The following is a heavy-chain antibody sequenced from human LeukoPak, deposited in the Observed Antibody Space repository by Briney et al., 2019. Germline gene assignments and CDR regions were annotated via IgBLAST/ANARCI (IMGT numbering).Heavy chain of an antibody. CDR1: GFTFSTYA. D-gene: IGHD6-19*01. CDR3: AKDAPWGGWYRPFDY. J-gene: IGHJ4*02. Sequence: GGSLRLSCVASGFTFSTYAMSWVRQAPGKGLEWVSAISGSGGSTYYADSVKGRFTISRDNSKNTLYLQMNSLRAEDTAVYYCAKDAPWGGWYRPFDYWGQGTLVTVSS. V-gene: IGHV3-23*01. CDR2: ISGSGGST.